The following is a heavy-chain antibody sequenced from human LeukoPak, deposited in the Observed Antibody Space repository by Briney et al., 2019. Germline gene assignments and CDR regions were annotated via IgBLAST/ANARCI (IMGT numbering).Heavy chain of an antibody. J-gene: IGHJ4*02. CDR2: ISYDGNNK. Sequence: PGGSLRLSCAASGFTFSSYAMHWVRQAPGKGLEWVAVISYDGNNKYYADSVKGRFTISRDNSRNTLYLQMNSLRAEDTAVYYCARASLERTYYDFWSGYGDYWGQGTLVTVSS. CDR1: GFTFSSYA. CDR3: ARASLERTYYDFWSGYGDY. V-gene: IGHV3-30-3*01. D-gene: IGHD3-3*01.